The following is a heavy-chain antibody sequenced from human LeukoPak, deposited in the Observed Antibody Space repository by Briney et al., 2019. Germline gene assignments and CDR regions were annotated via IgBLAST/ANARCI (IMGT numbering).Heavy chain of an antibody. V-gene: IGHV3-30*18. Sequence: GRSLRLSCAASGFTFSSYGMHWVRQAPGKGLEWVAVISYDGSNKYYADSVKGRFTISRDNSKNTLHLQMNSLRAEDTAVYYCAKDRGYGSGSYLVNNWGQGTLVTVSS. CDR3: AKDRGYGSGSYLVNN. CDR2: ISYDGSNK. D-gene: IGHD3-10*01. CDR1: GFTFSSYG. J-gene: IGHJ4*02.